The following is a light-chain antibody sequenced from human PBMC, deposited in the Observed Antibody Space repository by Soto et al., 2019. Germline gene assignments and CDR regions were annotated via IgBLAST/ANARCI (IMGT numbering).Light chain of an antibody. CDR2: KAS. CDR3: QQYNSYWT. Sequence: DIQMTQSPSTLSASVGDRVTITCRASQSISSWLAWYQQKPGKAPTLLIYKASSLESGVPSRFSGSGSGTEFTLTISSLQPDDFATYYCQQYNSYWTFGQGTRLEIK. V-gene: IGKV1-5*03. CDR1: QSISSW. J-gene: IGKJ5*01.